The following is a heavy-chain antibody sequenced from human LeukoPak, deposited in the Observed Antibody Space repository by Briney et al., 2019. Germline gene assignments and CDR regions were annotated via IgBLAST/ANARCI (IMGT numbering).Heavy chain of an antibody. D-gene: IGHD3-22*01. J-gene: IGHJ5*02. CDR1: GGTFSSYA. Sequence: GASVKVSCKASGGTFSSYAISWVRQAPGQGLEWMGGIIPIFGTANYAQKFQGRVTITADESASTAYMELSSLRSDDTAVYYCARVGEGYYDGSGYWNWFDPWGQGTLVTVSS. CDR3: ARVGEGYYDGSGYWNWFDP. V-gene: IGHV1-69*13. CDR2: IIPIFGTA.